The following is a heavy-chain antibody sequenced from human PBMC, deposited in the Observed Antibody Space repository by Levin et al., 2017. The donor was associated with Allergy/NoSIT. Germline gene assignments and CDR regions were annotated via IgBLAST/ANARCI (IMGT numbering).Heavy chain of an antibody. CDR2: ISGSGGST. CDR3: AKPIAVAGSIDY. Sequence: PGESLKISCAASGFTFSSYAMSWVRQAPGKGLEWVSAISGSGGSTYYADSVKGRFTISRDNSKNTLYLQMNSLRAEDTAVYYCAKPIAVAGSIDYWGQGTLVTVSS. D-gene: IGHD6-19*01. J-gene: IGHJ4*02. V-gene: IGHV3-23*01. CDR1: GFTFSSYA.